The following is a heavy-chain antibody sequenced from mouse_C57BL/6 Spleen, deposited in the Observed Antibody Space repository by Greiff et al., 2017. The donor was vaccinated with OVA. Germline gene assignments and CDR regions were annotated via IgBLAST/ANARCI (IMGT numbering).Heavy chain of an antibody. CDR2: IYPGDGDT. J-gene: IGHJ1*03. CDR3: ARFDYDWYVDV. D-gene: IGHD2-4*01. CDR1: GYAFSSSW. Sequence: QVQLKESGPELVKPGASVKISCKASGYAFSSSWMNWVKQRPGKGLEWIGRIYPGDGDTNYNGKFKGKATLTADKSSSTAYMQLSSLTSEDSAVYFCARFDYDWYVDVWGTGTTVTVSS. V-gene: IGHV1-82*01.